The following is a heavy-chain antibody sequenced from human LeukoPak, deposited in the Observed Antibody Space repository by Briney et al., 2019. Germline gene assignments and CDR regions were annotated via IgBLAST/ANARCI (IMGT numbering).Heavy chain of an antibody. CDR3: ASSYSRTSSSIYLYYFDY. D-gene: IGHD6-6*01. Sequence: GESLKISCKASGYSFPSYWIGWVRQMPGKGLEWMGIIYHDDSETRYSPSFQGQVTISADKSISTAYLQWSSLKASDTAMYYCASSYSRTSSSIYLYYFDYWGQGTLVTVSS. CDR2: IYHDDSET. CDR1: GYSFPSYW. V-gene: IGHV5-51*01. J-gene: IGHJ4*02.